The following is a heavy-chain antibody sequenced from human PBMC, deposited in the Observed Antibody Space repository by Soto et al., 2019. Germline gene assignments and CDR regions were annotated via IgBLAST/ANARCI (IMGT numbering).Heavy chain of an antibody. J-gene: IGHJ4*02. CDR2: IIPIFGTA. CDR3: ARDLEARYCSSTSCSPWAY. CDR1: GGTFSNYA. V-gene: IGHV1-69*13. D-gene: IGHD2-2*01. Sequence: VASVKVSCKASGGTFSNYAISWVRQAPGQGLEWMGGIIPIFGTANYAQKFQGRVTITADESTSTAYMELSSLRSEDTAVYYCARDLEARYCSSTSCSPWAYWGQGTLVTVSS.